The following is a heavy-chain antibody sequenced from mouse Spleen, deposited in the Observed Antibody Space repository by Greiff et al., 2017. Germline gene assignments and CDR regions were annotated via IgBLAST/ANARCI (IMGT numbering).Heavy chain of an antibody. J-gene: IGHJ1*01. CDR2: ISDGGSYT. CDR3: ARARGLRGWDFDV. Sequence: EVQLVESGGGLVKPGGSLKLSCAASGFTFSDYYMYWVRQTPEKRLEWVATISDGGSYTYYPDSVKGRFTISRDNATNNLYLQMSSLKSEDAAMYYCARARGLRGWDFDVWGAGTTVTVSS. CDR1: GFTFSDYY. D-gene: IGHD2-4*01. V-gene: IGHV5-4*02.